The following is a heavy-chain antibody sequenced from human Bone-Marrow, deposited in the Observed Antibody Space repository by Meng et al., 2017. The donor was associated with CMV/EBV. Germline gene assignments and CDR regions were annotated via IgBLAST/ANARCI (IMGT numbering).Heavy chain of an antibody. CDR1: GGSISSSIYY. CDR2: VYYSTST. CDR3: ASSRYSSSSWFDY. Sequence: GSLRLSCTVSGGSISSSIYYWGWIRQPPGKGLEWIGSVYYSTSTYYNPSLKSRVTISVDTSKNQFSLKLPSMTAADTAVYYCASSRYSSSSWFDYWGHGTPVTVSS. J-gene: IGHJ4*01. D-gene: IGHD6-6*01. V-gene: IGHV4-39*01.